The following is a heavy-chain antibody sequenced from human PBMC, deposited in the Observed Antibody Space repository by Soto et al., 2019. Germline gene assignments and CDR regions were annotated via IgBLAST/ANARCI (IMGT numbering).Heavy chain of an antibody. D-gene: IGHD3-9*01. J-gene: IGHJ4*02. CDR3: ATGSDDILTGYFDY. Sequence: SVKVSCKASGYTFTSYGISWVRQAPGQGLEWMGWISAYNVNTNYAQKLQVRVIMTTDTSTSTAYMELRSLRSDDTAVYYCATGSDDILTGYFDYWGQGTLVTVSS. CDR1: GYTFTSYG. CDR2: ISAYNVNT. V-gene: IGHV1-18*01.